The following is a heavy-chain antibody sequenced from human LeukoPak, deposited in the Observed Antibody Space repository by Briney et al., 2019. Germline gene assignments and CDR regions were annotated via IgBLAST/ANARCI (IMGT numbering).Heavy chain of an antibody. CDR3: ARVVADIDAFDI. CDR1: GGSISSGSHY. Sequence: SQTLSLICTVSGGSISSGSHYWTWIRQPAGKGLEWIGRVYTTGSTDYNASLKSRVAISLDTSKNQFSLKLSSVTAADTAVYYCARVVADIDAFDIWGQGTMVTVSS. D-gene: IGHD2-21*01. J-gene: IGHJ3*02. CDR2: VYTTGST. V-gene: IGHV4-61*02.